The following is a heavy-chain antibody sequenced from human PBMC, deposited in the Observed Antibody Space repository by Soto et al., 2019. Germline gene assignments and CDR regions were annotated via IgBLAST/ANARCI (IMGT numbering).Heavy chain of an antibody. CDR2: IIPILGIA. V-gene: IGHV1-69*04. D-gene: IGHD3-9*01. CDR3: ARAQDSFNWFEGAFDI. Sequence: ASVKVSCKASGGTFSSYAISWVRQAPGQGLEWMGRIIPILGIANYAQKFQGRVTITADKSTSTAYMELSSLRSEDTAVYYCARAQDSFNWFEGAFDIWGQGTMVTVSS. J-gene: IGHJ3*02. CDR1: GGTFSSYA.